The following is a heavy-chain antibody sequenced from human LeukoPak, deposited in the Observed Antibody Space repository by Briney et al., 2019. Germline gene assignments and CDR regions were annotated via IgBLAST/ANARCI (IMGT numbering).Heavy chain of an antibody. Sequence: GRSLRLSCVASGFTFDDYAMHWVRQAPGKGLEWVSGINCNSGSIGYADSVKGRFTISRDNAENSLYLQMNSLRAEDTAFYYCAKDKPAGGLNGMDVWGHGTTVTVSS. V-gene: IGHV3-9*01. J-gene: IGHJ6*02. CDR1: GFTFDDYA. CDR2: INCNSGSI. CDR3: AKDKPAGGLNGMDV. D-gene: IGHD2-8*01.